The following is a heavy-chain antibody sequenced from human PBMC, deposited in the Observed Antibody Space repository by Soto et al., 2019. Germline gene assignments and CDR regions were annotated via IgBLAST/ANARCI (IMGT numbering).Heavy chain of an antibody. J-gene: IGHJ4*02. CDR3: AQGSSPADY. D-gene: IGHD2-2*01. V-gene: IGHV1-18*01. CDR1: GYTFTSYG. CDR2: ISAYNGNT. Sequence: QVQLVQSGAEVKKPGASVKVSCKASGYTFTSYGISWVRQAPGQGLEWMGWISAYNGNTNYAQKRHGRVTMTTATSTSPAYTELRTLRSDDTAAYYCAQGSSPADYWGQGTLFTASS.